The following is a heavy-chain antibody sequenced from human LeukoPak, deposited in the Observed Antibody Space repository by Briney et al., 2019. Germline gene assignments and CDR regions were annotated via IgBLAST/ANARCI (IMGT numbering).Heavy chain of an antibody. CDR1: GFTFSDYY. CDR3: ARDNPFSTIFGVVITEYYGMDV. J-gene: IGHJ6*02. V-gene: IGHV3-53*01. CDR2: IYSGGST. Sequence: PGGSLRLSCAASGFTFSDYYMSWVRQAPGKGLEWVSVIYSGGSTYYADSVKGRFTISRDNSKNTLYLQMNSLRAEDTAVYYCARDNPFSTIFGVVITEYYGMDVWGQGTTVTVSS. D-gene: IGHD3-3*01.